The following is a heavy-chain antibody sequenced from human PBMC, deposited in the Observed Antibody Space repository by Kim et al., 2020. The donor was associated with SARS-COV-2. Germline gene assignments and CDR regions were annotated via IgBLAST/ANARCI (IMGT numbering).Heavy chain of an antibody. CDR3: ARDLRMGPFDYYDSSGYSRGYGMDV. Sequence: GGSLRLSCAASGFTVSSNYMSWVRQAPGKGLEWVSVIYSGGSTYYADSVKGRFTISRDNSKNTLYLQMNSLRAEDTAVYYCARDLRMGPFDYYDSSGYSRGYGMDVWGQGTTVTVSS. CDR2: IYSGGST. J-gene: IGHJ6*02. CDR1: GFTVSSNY. D-gene: IGHD3-22*01. V-gene: IGHV3-53*01.